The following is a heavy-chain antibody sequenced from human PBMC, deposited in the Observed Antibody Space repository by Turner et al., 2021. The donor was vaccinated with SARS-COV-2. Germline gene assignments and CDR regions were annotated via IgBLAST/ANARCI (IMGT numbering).Heavy chain of an antibody. CDR2: IWNDGSQK. J-gene: IGHJ3*02. CDR3: ARLDDSGHWGAFDI. D-gene: IGHD3-22*01. V-gene: IGHV3-33*01. Sequence: QVQLVESGGGVVQPGRSLRRSAAASGITFSSPGMHWVRQAPGKGREWVAVIWNDGSQKYYADSVKGRFTISRDNSKNMVYLQMNSLRAEDTAVYYCARLDDSGHWGAFDIWGQGTMVTVSS. CDR1: GITFSSPG.